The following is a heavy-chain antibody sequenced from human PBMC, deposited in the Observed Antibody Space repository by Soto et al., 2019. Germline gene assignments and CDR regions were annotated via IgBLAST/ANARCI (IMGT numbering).Heavy chain of an antibody. CDR2: ISAYNGNT. D-gene: IGHD3-22*01. CDR3: TRDYYDSSGYYPKFDY. V-gene: IGHV1-18*01. J-gene: IGHJ4*02. CDR1: GYTFTSYG. Sequence: GASVKVSCKASGYTFTSYGISWVRQAPGQGLEWMGWISAYNGNTNYAQKLQGRVTITTDTSTSTAYMELSSLRSEDTAVYFCTRDYYDSSGYYPKFDYWGQGTLVTVSS.